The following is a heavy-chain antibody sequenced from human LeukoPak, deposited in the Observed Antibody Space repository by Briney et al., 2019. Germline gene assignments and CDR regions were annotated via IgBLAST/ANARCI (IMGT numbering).Heavy chain of an antibody. CDR1: GYTFTGYY. Sequence: GASVKVSCKASGYTFTGYYMHWVRQAPGQGLEWMGWINPNSGGTNYAQKFQGRVTMTRDTSINTAYMELRNLRSDDTAAYYCARAKLGAIHFDYWGQGTLVTVSS. CDR2: INPNSGGT. CDR3: ARAKLGAIHFDY. J-gene: IGHJ4*02. V-gene: IGHV1-2*02. D-gene: IGHD2-2*02.